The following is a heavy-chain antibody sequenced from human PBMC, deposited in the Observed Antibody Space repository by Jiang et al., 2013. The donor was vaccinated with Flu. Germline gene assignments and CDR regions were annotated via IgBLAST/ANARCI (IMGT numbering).Heavy chain of an antibody. CDR3: AREYYYDSSGEVDY. D-gene: IGHD3-22*01. CDR2: IYYSGST. CDR1: GGSISSGGYY. Sequence: GLVKPSETLSLTCTVSGGSISSGGYYWNWIRQHPGKGLEWIGYIYYSGSTYYSPSLKSRVTISVDTSKNQFSLKLSSVTAADTAVYYCAREYYYDSSGEVDYWGQGTLVTVSS. V-gene: IGHV4-31*03. J-gene: IGHJ4*02.